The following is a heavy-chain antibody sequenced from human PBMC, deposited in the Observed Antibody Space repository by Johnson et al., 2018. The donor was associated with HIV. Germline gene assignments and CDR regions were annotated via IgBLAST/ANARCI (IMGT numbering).Heavy chain of an antibody. CDR2: ISSSGDII. CDR3: ARRTVTALFDI. Sequence: QVQLVESGGDLVNPGGSLRLSCAASGFTFSNAWMSWVRQAPGKGLEWLSFISSSGDIIRYADSVKGRFTITRDNAKNSLNLQMNPLRDEDTAVYYCARRTVTALFDIWGHGTLVTVSS. D-gene: IGHD4-17*01. V-gene: IGHV3-11*04. J-gene: IGHJ3*02. CDR1: GFTFSNAW.